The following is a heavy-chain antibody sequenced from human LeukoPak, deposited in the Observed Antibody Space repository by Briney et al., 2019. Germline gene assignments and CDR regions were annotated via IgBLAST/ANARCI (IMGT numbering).Heavy chain of an antibody. D-gene: IGHD5-24*01. J-gene: IGHJ4*02. V-gene: IGHV3-74*01. CDR1: GFTFSSYS. CDR3: ARDRGDY. Sequence: GGSLRLSCAASGFTFSSYSMNWVRQAPGKGLVWVSQTNSEGSSTTYADSVQGRFTISRDNAKNTLYLQMNSLRADDTAVYYCARDRGDYWGQGTLVTVSS. CDR2: TNSEGSST.